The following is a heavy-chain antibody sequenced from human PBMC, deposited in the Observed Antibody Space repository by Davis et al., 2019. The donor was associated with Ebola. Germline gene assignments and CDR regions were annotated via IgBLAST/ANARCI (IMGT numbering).Heavy chain of an antibody. V-gene: IGHV4-59*08. D-gene: IGHD3-3*01. CDR1: GGSISSYY. Sequence: MPSETLSLTCTVSGGSISSYYWSWIRQPPGKGLEWIGYIYYIGSTNYNPSLKSRVTISVDTSKNQFSLKLSSVTAADTAVYYCARHDQFLEWLLFNYWGQGTLVTVSS. CDR3: ARHDQFLEWLLFNY. J-gene: IGHJ4*02. CDR2: IYYIGST.